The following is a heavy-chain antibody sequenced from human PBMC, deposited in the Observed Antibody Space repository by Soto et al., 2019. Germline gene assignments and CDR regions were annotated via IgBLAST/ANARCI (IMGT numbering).Heavy chain of an antibody. CDR1: GFTFSSYA. D-gene: IGHD3-22*01. J-gene: IGHJ5*02. V-gene: IGHV3-23*01. CDR3: ANDGLWLYYDSSGYLNWFDP. CDR2: ISGSGGST. Sequence: GSLRLSCAASGFTFSSYAMSWVRQAPGKGLDWVSAISGSGGSTYYADSVKGRFTISRDNSKNTLYLQMNSLRAEDTAVYYCANDGLWLYYDSSGYLNWFDPWGQGTLVTVSS.